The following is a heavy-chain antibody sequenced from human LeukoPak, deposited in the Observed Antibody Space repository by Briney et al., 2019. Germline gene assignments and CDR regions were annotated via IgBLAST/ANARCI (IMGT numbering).Heavy chain of an antibody. V-gene: IGHV7-4-1*02. CDR2: INTNTGNP. Sequence: ASVKVFCKASGYTFTSYAMNWVRQAPGQGLEWMGWINTNTGNPTYAQGFTGRFVFSLDTSVSTAYLQISSLKAEDTAVYYCAREDATSCPSCGDYFDYWGQGTLVTVSS. CDR3: AREDATSCPSCGDYFDY. D-gene: IGHD2-2*01. J-gene: IGHJ4*02. CDR1: GYTFTSYA.